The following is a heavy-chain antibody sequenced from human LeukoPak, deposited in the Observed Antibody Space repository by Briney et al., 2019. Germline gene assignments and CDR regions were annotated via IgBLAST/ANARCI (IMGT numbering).Heavy chain of an antibody. V-gene: IGHV1-69*05. Sequence: SVKVSCKASGGTFSSYAISWVRQAPGQGLEWMGGIIPIFGTANYAQKFQGRVTITTDESTSTAYMELSSLRSEDTAVYYCASQNYYGSGTSYYYYYMDVWGKGTTVTVSS. CDR1: GGTFSSYA. CDR3: ASQNYYGSGTSYYYYYMDV. J-gene: IGHJ6*03. D-gene: IGHD3-10*01. CDR2: IIPIFGTA.